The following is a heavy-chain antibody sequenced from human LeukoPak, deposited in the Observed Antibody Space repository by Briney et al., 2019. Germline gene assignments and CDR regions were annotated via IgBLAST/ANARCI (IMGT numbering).Heavy chain of an antibody. D-gene: IGHD4-11*01. CDR2: ISGSGGST. CDR3: AKDRLATTVTLDY. CDR1: GFTFSSYA. Sequence: GGSLRHSCAASGFTFSSYAMSWVRQAPGKGLEWVSAISGSGGSTYYADSVKGRFTISRDNSKNTLYLQMNSLRAEDTAVYYCAKDRLATTVTLDYWGQGTLVTVSS. V-gene: IGHV3-23*01. J-gene: IGHJ4*02.